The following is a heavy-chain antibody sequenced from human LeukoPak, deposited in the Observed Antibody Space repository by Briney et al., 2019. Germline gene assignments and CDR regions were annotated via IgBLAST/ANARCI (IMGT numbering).Heavy chain of an antibody. CDR3: ARGARPLYCYYMDV. J-gene: IGHJ6*03. Sequence: SETLSLTCAVYGGSFSGYYWSWIRQPPGKGLEWIGEINHSGSTNYNPSLKSRVTISVDTSKNQFSLKLSSVTAADTAVYYCARGARPLYCYYMDVWGKGTTVTVSS. V-gene: IGHV4-34*01. CDR1: GGSFSGYY. D-gene: IGHD6-6*01. CDR2: INHSGST.